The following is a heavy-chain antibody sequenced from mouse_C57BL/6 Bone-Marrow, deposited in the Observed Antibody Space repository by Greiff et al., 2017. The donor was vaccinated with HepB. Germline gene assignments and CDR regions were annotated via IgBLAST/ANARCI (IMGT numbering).Heavy chain of an antibody. D-gene: IGHD1-1*01. CDR1: GFNIKDYY. CDR3: TTGGYGSRGYYAMDY. J-gene: IGHJ4*01. Sequence: VQLQQSGAELVRPGASVKLSCTASGFNIKDYYMHWVKQRPEQGLEWIGRIDPEDGDTEYAPKFQGKATMTADTSSNTAYLQLSSLTSEDTAVYYCTTGGYGSRGYYAMDYWGQGTSVTVSS. CDR2: IDPEDGDT. V-gene: IGHV14-1*01.